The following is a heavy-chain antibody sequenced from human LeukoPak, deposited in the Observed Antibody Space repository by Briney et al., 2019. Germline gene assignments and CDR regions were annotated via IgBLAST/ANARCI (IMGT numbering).Heavy chain of an antibody. CDR2: INPSGGST. Sequence: ASVKVSCKASGYTFTSYYMHWVRQAPGQGLEWMGIINPSGGSTSYAQKFQGRVTMTRDTSTSTVYMELSSLRSEDTAVYYCAKRQGASGRIGYFDYWGQGTLVTVSS. D-gene: IGHD2-15*01. CDR3: AKRQGASGRIGYFDY. CDR1: GYTFTSYY. J-gene: IGHJ4*02. V-gene: IGHV1-46*01.